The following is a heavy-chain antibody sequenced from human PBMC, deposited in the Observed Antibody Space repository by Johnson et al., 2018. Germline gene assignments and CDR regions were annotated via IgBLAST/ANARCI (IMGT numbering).Heavy chain of an antibody. J-gene: IGHJ1*01. D-gene: IGHD3-22*01. CDR3: ARSAYYYHTGYFQH. V-gene: IGHV1-69*12. CDR1: GGTFSSYA. CDR2: IIGMFGTA. Sequence: VQLVQSGAEVKKPGSSVKVSCKTSGGTFSSYAFSWVRQAPGQGLEWMGGIIGMFGTAHYAQKFQGRVTITADEFTSTAYMELSSLTSEDTAVYYCARSAYYYHTGYFQHWGQGTLVTVSS.